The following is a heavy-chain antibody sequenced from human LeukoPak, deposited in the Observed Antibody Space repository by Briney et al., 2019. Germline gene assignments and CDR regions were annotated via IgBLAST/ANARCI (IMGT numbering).Heavy chain of an antibody. D-gene: IGHD1-26*01. J-gene: IGHJ4*02. V-gene: IGHV4-39*01. Sequence: SQTLSLTCTVSGGSISSRSYYWGWIRQPPGEGLEWIGSIYYSGSAYYNPSLKSRVTISVDTSKNQFSLKMSSVTAADTAVYYCARRLVGATFDYWGQGTLVTVSS. CDR2: IYYSGSA. CDR3: ARRLVGATFDY. CDR1: GGSISSRSYY.